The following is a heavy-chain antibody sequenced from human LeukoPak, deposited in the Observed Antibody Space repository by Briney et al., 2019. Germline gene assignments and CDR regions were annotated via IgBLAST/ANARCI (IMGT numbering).Heavy chain of an antibody. J-gene: IGHJ4*02. D-gene: IGHD5-12*01. CDR3: ARDVRWLRFVFDH. Sequence: GGSLRLSCAASGFTFSSYSMNWVRQVPGRGLVWVSRIYTDGSYTNYADSVKGRFTISRDNAKNSLYLQMNSLRDEDTAVYYCARDVRWLRFVFDHWGQGIPVTVSS. V-gene: IGHV3-48*02. CDR1: GFTFSSYS. CDR2: IYTDGSYT.